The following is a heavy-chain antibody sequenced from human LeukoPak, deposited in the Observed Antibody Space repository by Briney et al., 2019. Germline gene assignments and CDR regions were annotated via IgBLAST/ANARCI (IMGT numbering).Heavy chain of an antibody. D-gene: IGHD3-10*01. CDR1: GGSINSGDYY. CDR2: IYYSGAT. Sequence: SETLSLTCTVSGGSINSGDYYWSWIRQPPGTGLEWIGYIYYSGATYYNPSLQSRVAISVDTSKNQFSLKPSSVTAADTAVYYCASLWFGELYGDPSYYYYGMDVWGQGTTVTVSS. CDR3: ASLWFGELYGDPSYYYYGMDV. V-gene: IGHV4-30-4*01. J-gene: IGHJ6*02.